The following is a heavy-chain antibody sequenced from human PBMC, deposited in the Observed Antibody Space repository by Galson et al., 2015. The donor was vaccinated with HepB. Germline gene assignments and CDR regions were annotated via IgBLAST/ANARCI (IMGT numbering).Heavy chain of an antibody. CDR1: GDSVSSNSAA. Sequence: CAISGDSVSSNSAAWNWIRQSPSRGLEWLGRTYYRSKWYNDYAVSVKSRITISPDTSKNQFSLQLNSVTPEDTAVYYCASAPPGTYYFDYWGQGTLVTVSS. J-gene: IGHJ4*02. CDR2: TYYRSKWYN. D-gene: IGHD1-1*01. V-gene: IGHV6-1*01. CDR3: ASAPPGTYYFDY.